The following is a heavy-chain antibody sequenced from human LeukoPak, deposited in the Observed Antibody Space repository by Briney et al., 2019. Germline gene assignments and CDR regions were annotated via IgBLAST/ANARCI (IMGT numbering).Heavy chain of an antibody. CDR1: GFTFNAYP. CDR3: AKDRAPGGNYYDFSD. V-gene: IGHV3-30-3*01. Sequence: PGGSLSFSCAASGFTFNAYPIHWVRQPPGKGLEWVTVVSFDGNSKYYEDSVRGRFTISRDNSKNTVYLQMNSLRTDDTAIYYCAKDRAPGGNYYDFSDWGQGTLVTVSS. D-gene: IGHD1-26*01. J-gene: IGHJ4*02. CDR2: VSFDGNSK.